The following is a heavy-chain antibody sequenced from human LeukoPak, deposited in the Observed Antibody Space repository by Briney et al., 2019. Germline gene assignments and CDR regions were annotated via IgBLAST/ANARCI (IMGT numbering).Heavy chain of an antibody. CDR1: GFTFSDYY. J-gene: IGHJ6*03. CDR3: ARDGAWSSSSSGYYMDV. V-gene: IGHV3-11*06. Sequence: GGSLRLSCAASGFTFSDYYMSWIRQAPGKGLEWVSSISSSISYIYYADSVKGRFTISRDNAKNSLYLQMNSLRAEDTAVYYCARDGAWSSSSSGYYMDVWGKGTTVTVSS. CDR2: ISSSISYI. D-gene: IGHD6-13*01.